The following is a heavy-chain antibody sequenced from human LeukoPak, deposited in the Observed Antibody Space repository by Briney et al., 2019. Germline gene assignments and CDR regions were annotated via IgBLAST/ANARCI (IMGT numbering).Heavy chain of an antibody. CDR1: GFTFSSYA. D-gene: IGHD3-22*01. Sequence: PGGSLRLSCAASGFTFSSYAMNWVRQAPGKGLEWVSAISGSGGSTYYADSVKGRFTISRDNSKNTLYLQMNSLRAEDTAVYYCAKDFSYYDSSGYNYWGQGTLVTVSS. J-gene: IGHJ4*02. CDR2: ISGSGGST. CDR3: AKDFSYYDSSGYNY. V-gene: IGHV3-23*01.